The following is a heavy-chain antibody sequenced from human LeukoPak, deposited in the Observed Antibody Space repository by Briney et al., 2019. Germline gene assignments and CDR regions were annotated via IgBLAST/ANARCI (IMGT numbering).Heavy chain of an antibody. V-gene: IGHV1-8*01. CDR2: MNPNSGNT. D-gene: IGHD4-17*01. J-gene: IGHJ5*02. CDR1: GYTFTSYD. CDR3: ARSGYGDYGNWFDP. Sequence: ASVKVSCKASGYTFTSYDINWVRQATGQGLEWMGWMNPNSGNTGYAQKFQGRVTMTRNTSISTAYMELCSLRSEDTAVYYCARSGYGDYGNWFDPWGQGTLVTVSS.